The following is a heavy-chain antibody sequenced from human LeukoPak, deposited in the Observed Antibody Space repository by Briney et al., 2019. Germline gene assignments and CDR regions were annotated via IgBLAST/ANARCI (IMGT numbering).Heavy chain of an antibody. V-gene: IGHV4-59*01. CDR2: FFDSGST. J-gene: IGHJ6*03. D-gene: IGHD1-1*01. CDR1: GASFSTNY. CDR3: ARLYQQSKWKYYYYYMDV. Sequence: SETLSLTCSVSGASFSTNYWSWIRQPPGRGLEWIGYFFDSGSTNYNPSLKSRVTISVDTSTKQFYLRLSSVTAADTAVYYCARLYQQSKWKYYYYYMDVWGKGTAVTVSS.